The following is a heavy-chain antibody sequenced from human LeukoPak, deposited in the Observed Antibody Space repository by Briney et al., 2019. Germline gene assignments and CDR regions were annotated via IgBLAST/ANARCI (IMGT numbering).Heavy chain of an antibody. V-gene: IGHV1-46*01. CDR3: ARGFGSSWSYDY. Sequence: ASVKVSCKASGYTFTSYYMHWVRQATGQGLEWIGIINPSGGSTSYAQKFQGRVTLTRDMSTSTVYMELSSLRSEDTAVYYCARGFGSSWSYDYWGQGTLVTVSS. J-gene: IGHJ4*02. CDR2: INPSGGST. CDR1: GYTFTSYY. D-gene: IGHD6-13*01.